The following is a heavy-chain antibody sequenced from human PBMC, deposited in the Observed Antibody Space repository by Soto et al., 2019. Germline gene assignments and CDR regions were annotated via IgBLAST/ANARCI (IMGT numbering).Heavy chain of an antibody. CDR1: GGSFSGYY. CDR2: VNHSGST. J-gene: IGHJ4*02. CDR3: ARDRGYSGSIDY. Sequence: PSETLSLTCAVYGGSFSGYYWSWIRQPPGKGLEWIGEVNHSGSTNYNPSLKSRVTISVDTSKNQFSLKLSSVTAADTAVYYCARDRGYSGSIDYWGQGTLVTVSS. V-gene: IGHV4-34*01. D-gene: IGHD5-12*01.